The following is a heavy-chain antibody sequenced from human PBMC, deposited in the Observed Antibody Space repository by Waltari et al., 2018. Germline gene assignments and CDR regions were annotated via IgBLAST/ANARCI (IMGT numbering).Heavy chain of an antibody. CDR2: ISSSSSYI. D-gene: IGHD6-6*01. CDR1: GFTFSSYS. CDR3: AKDAGFEYSSSWPYAFDI. Sequence: EVQLVESGGGLVKPGGSLRLSCAASGFTFSSYSMNWVRQAPGKGLEWVSSISSSSSYIYYADSVKGRFTISRDNAKNSLYLQMNSLRAEDTAVYYCAKDAGFEYSSSWPYAFDIWGQGTMVTVSS. V-gene: IGHV3-21*04. J-gene: IGHJ3*02.